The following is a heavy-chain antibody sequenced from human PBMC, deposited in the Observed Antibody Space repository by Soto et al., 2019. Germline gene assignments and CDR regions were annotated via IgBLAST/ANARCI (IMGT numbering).Heavy chain of an antibody. V-gene: IGHV1-69*12. D-gene: IGHD1-1*01. J-gene: IGHJ6*02. CDR2: IIPIFRTP. CDR1: GDTFDTFA. Sequence: QVQLVQSGAEVLKPGSSVKVSCKASGDTFDTFAISWVRQAPGQGLEWMGGIIPIFRTPDYAQKFQGRVTITADVSTSTADMELTSLRSEDTAVYYCARDKDREQLGGNYYSALDVWCQGTTVTVSS. CDR3: ARDKDREQLGGNYYSALDV.